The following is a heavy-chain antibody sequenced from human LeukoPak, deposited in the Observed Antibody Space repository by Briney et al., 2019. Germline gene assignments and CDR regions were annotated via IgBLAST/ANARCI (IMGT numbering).Heavy chain of an antibody. J-gene: IGHJ5*02. CDR1: GGSISSSSYY. CDR3: ARPPRRLIVVHPVVVTAGNWFDP. Sequence: SETLSLTCTVSGGSISSSSYYWGWIRQPPGKGLEWIGSIYYSGSTYYNPSLKSRVTISVDTSKNQFSLKLSSVTAADTAVYYCARPPRRLIVVHPVVVTAGNWFDPWGQGTLVTVPS. CDR2: IYYSGST. D-gene: IGHD2-21*02. V-gene: IGHV4-39*07.